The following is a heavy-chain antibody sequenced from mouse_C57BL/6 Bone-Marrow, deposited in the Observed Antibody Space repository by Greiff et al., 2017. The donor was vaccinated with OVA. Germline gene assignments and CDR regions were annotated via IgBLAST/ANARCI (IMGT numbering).Heavy chain of an antibody. Sequence: VQLKESGPGMVKPSQSLSLTCTVTGYSITSGYDWHWIRHFPGNKLAWMGYISYSGSTNYNPSLKSRISITHDTSKNHFFLKLNSVTTEDTATYYCARGGELLRWYFDVWGTGTTVTVSS. CDR1: GYSITSGYD. V-gene: IGHV3-1*01. J-gene: IGHJ1*03. CDR2: ISYSGST. D-gene: IGHD1-1*01. CDR3: ARGGELLRWYFDV.